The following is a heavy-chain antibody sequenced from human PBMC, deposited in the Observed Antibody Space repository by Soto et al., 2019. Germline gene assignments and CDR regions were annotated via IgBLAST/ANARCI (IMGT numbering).Heavy chain of an antibody. Sequence: PGESLKISCKGSGYSFTTYWIGWVRQMPGNGLEWMGVIYPGDSDTRYSPSFQGQVTISADKSISTAYLQWSSAKASDTAMYYCAISPTVRVLHPGYFDSRCQGPLGTVSS. V-gene: IGHV5-51*01. D-gene: IGHD3-16*02. CDR1: GYSFTTYW. CDR3: AISPTVRVLHPGYFDS. CDR2: IYPGDSDT. J-gene: IGHJ4*02.